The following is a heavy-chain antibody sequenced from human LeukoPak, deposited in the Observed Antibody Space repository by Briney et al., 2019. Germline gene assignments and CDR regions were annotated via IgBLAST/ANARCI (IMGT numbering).Heavy chain of an antibody. J-gene: IGHJ4*02. CDR2: SADNT. CDR1: GFTFNRAW. Sequence: GGSLRLSCAASGFTFNRAWMNWVRHAPGKGLEWVSGSADNTYYADSVKGRFTISRDNSKNTLFLQMNSLRVEDTAVYYCAKVRNTTTWYLGDWGQGTLVTVSS. CDR3: AKVRNTTTWYLGD. V-gene: IGHV3-23*01. D-gene: IGHD6-13*01.